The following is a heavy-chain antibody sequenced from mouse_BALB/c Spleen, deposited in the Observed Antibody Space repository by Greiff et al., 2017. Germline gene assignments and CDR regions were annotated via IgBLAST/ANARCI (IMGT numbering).Heavy chain of an antibody. V-gene: IGHV2-2*02. J-gene: IGHJ4*01. CDR2: IWSGGST. CDR1: GFSLTSYG. Sequence: VQLQQSGPGLVQPSQSLSITCTVSGFSLTSYGVHWVRQSPGKGLEWLGVIWSGGSTDYNAAFISRLSISKDNSKSQVFFKMNSLQANDTAIYYCARKKGDYHYYAMDYWGQGTSVTVSS. CDR3: ARKKGDYHYYAMDY. D-gene: IGHD2-4*01.